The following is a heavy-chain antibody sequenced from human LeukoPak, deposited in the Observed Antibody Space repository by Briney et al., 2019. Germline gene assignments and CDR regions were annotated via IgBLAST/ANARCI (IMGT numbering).Heavy chain of an antibody. CDR2: INPNSGGT. D-gene: IGHD3-10*01. CDR1: GYTFTGYY. CDR3: ARADSIVWFGELSFDP. V-gene: IGHV1-2*02. Sequence: GASVKVSCKASGYTFTGYYMHWVRQAPGQGLEWMGWINPNSGGTNYAQKFQGRVTMTRDTSIGTAYMELSRLRSDDTAVYYCARADSIVWFGELSFDPWGQGTLVTVSS. J-gene: IGHJ5*02.